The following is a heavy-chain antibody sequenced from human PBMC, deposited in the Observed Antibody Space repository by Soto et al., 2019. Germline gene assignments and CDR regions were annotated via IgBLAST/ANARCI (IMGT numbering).Heavy chain of an antibody. CDR1: GFIFSNAW. CDR2: IKSKTDGGTT. J-gene: IGHJ4*02. Sequence: EVQLLESGGGWVEPGGSLRLSCAASGFIFSNAWMSWVRQAPGKGLECVGRIKSKTDGGTTDDGAAVKGRFTISRDDSKNTMYLQMDSLTTGVTALYYCAAGLSSSSSGWGQRTLVTVSS. CDR3: AAGLSSSSSG. V-gene: IGHV3-15*01. D-gene: IGHD6-6*01.